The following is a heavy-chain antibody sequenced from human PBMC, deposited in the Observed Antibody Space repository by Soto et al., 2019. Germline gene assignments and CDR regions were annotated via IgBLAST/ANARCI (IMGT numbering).Heavy chain of an antibody. V-gene: IGHV4-39*01. J-gene: IGHJ5*02. CDR2: IYYSGST. CDR1: GGSISSSSYY. CDR3: ARHVSRSGGWFDP. D-gene: IGHD3-16*01. Sequence: SETLSLTCTVSGGSISSSSYYWGWIRQPPGKGLEWIGSIYYSGSTYYNPSLKSRVTISVDTSKNQFSLKLSSVTAADTAVYYCARHVSRSGGWFDPWGQGTLVTVSS.